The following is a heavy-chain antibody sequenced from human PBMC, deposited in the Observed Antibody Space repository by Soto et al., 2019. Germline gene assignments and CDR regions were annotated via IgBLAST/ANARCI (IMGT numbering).Heavy chain of an antibody. D-gene: IGHD3-22*01. V-gene: IGHV1-46*01. CDR2: INPSGGST. J-gene: IGHJ4*02. Sequence: GASVKVSCKASGYTFTSYYMHWVRQAPGQGLEWMGIINPSGGSTSYAQKFQGRVTMTRDTSTSTVYMELSSLRSEDTAVYYCAREPPGRADSSGYYFYFDYWGQGTLVTVSS. CDR3: AREPPGRADSSGYYFYFDY. CDR1: GYTFTSYY.